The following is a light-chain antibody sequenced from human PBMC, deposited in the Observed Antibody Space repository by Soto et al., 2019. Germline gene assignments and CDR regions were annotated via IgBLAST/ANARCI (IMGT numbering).Light chain of an antibody. V-gene: IGLV2-14*01. Sequence: QSVLTQPASVSGSPGQSITISCTGTSSDVGGYNYVSWYQLHPGKAPKLIIYEVNNRPSGLSNRFSGSKSGNTASLTISGLQADDEGDYYCSSYTSDTSPYVFGTGTKLTVL. CDR3: SSYTSDTSPYV. J-gene: IGLJ1*01. CDR2: EVN. CDR1: SSDVGGYNY.